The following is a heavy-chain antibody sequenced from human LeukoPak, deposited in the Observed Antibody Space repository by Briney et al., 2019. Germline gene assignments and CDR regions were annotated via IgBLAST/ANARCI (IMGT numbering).Heavy chain of an antibody. Sequence: GGSLTLSCAASGFTFSSYGMHWVRQAPGKGLEGVAVISYDGSNKYYADSVKGRFTISRDNSKNTLYLQMNSLRAEDTAVYYCAKLPWGDHDLFDYWGQGTLVTVSS. CDR2: ISYDGSNK. D-gene: IGHD2-21*02. CDR3: AKLPWGDHDLFDY. CDR1: GFTFSSYG. V-gene: IGHV3-30*18. J-gene: IGHJ4*02.